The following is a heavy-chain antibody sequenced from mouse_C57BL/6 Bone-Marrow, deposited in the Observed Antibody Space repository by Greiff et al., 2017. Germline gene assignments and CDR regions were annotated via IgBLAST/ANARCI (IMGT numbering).Heavy chain of an antibody. CDR2: IDPSDSYT. CDR1: GYTFTSYW. V-gene: IGHV1-69*01. D-gene: IGHD3-1*01. Sequence: VQLQQPGAELVMPGASVKMSCKASGYTFTSYWMHWVKQRPGQGLEWIGEIDPSDSYTNYNQKFKGKSTLTVDKSSSTAYMQLSSLTSEDSAVYYCARQSPYHLVGYYFDYWGQGTTLTVSS. J-gene: IGHJ2*01. CDR3: ARQSPYHLVGYYFDY.